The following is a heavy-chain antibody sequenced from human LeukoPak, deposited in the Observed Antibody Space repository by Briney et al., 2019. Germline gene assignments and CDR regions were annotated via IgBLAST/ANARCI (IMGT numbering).Heavy chain of an antibody. CDR1: GFTVSTYY. CDR2: IYSGGST. D-gene: IGHD2-2*01. CDR3: ARGLGYCTSTTCLLPFDY. J-gene: IGHJ4*02. Sequence: PGGSLRLSCAASGFTVSTYYMTWVRQAPGKGLECVSVIYSGGSTYYAHSVKGRFTVSRDNSKNTLYLQMNSLRAEDTAMYYCARGLGYCTSTTCLLPFDYWGQGTLVTVSS. V-gene: IGHV3-53*01.